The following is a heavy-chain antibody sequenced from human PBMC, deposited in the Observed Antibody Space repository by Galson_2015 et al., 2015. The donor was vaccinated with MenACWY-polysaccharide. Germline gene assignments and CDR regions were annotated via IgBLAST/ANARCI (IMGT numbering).Heavy chain of an antibody. CDR1: GFTFSTYA. V-gene: IGHV3-23*01. CDR3: AKDSTDFWSVAGRFDH. Sequence: SLRLSCAASGFTFSTYAMSWVRQAPGKGLEWVSAIRSSGTYTYYADSVKGRFTISRDNSKNTLYLQMNSLRAEDTAVYYCAKDSTDFWSVAGRFDHWGQGTLVTVSS. J-gene: IGHJ5*02. D-gene: IGHD3-3*01. CDR2: IRSSGTYT.